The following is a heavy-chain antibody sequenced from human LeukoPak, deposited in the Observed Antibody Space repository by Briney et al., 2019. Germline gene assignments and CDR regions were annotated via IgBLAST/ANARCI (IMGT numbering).Heavy chain of an antibody. Sequence: PGGSLRLSCAASGFTFSSYWMSWVRQAPGKGLEWVANINQDGSEKYYVDSVKGRFTMSRDNAKNSLYLQMNSLRADDTAVYYCARNVLRYFDWLPRQDYWGQGTLVTVSS. J-gene: IGHJ4*02. CDR1: GFTFSSYW. CDR3: ARNVLRYFDWLPRQDY. CDR2: INQDGSEK. V-gene: IGHV3-7*03. D-gene: IGHD3-9*01.